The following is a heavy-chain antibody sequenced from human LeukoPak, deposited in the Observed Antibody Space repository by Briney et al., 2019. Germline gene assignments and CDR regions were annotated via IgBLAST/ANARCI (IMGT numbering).Heavy chain of an antibody. CDR1: GFTVSSNY. CDR3: AREGLTTVTYFFGYYMDV. D-gene: IGHD4-11*01. V-gene: IGHV3-30*03. J-gene: IGHJ6*03. CDR2: ISYDGSNK. Sequence: GGSLRLSCAASGFTVSSNYMSWVRQAPGKGLEWVAVISYDGSNKYYADSVKGRFTISRDNSKNTLYLQMNSLRAEDTAVYYCAREGLTTVTYFFGYYMDVWGKGTTVTVSS.